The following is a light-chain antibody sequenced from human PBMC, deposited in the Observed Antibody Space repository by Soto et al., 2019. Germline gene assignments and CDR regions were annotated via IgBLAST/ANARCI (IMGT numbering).Light chain of an antibody. Sequence: DIVMTQPPLSLPVTPGAPASISCRSSQSLLHRNGKNYLEWYLQKPGQSPQLLIYQASNRASGVPDRFSGSGSGTDFTLRISRVEADDVGVYYCMQSLQTRTFGQGTKVDIK. V-gene: IGKV2-28*01. CDR1: QSLLHRNGKNY. CDR2: QAS. CDR3: MQSLQTRT. J-gene: IGKJ1*01.